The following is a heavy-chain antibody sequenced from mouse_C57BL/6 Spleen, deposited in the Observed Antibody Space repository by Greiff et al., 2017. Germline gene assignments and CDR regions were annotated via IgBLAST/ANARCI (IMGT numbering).Heavy chain of an antibody. CDR1: GFTIKDYY. V-gene: IGHV14-2*01. D-gene: IGHD2-1*01. CDR2: IDPEDGDT. J-gene: IGHJ2*01. CDR3: ASRGNYFFDY. Sequence: EVQLQQSGAELVKPGASVKLSCTASGFTIKDYYMHWVKQRTEQGLEWIGRIDPEDGDTTYAPKFQGKATITADTSSNTAYLQLSSLTSEDTAVYYCASRGNYFFDYWGQGTTLTVSS.